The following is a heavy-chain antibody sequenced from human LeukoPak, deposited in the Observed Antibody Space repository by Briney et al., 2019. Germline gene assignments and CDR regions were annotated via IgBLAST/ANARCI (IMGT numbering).Heavy chain of an antibody. CDR3: ARVHLGSSWSFDY. Sequence: GASVKVSCKASGGTFSSYPISWVRQAPGQGLEWTGRIIPIFGTANYAQKFQGRVTITTDESTSTAYMELSSLRSEDTAVYYCARVHLGSSWSFDYWGQGTLATVSS. D-gene: IGHD6-13*01. CDR2: IIPIFGTA. J-gene: IGHJ4*02. CDR1: GGTFSSYP. V-gene: IGHV1-69*05.